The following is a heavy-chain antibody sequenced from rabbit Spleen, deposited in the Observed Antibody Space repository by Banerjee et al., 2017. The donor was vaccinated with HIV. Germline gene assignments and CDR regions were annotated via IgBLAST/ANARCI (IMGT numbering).Heavy chain of an antibody. CDR2: IDAGSSGFT. CDR1: GVSFSANPY. D-gene: IGHD1-1*01. J-gene: IGHJ6*01. CDR3: ARDSTSSFSSYGMDL. Sequence: QEQLEESGGGLVKPGASLTLTCTASGVSFSANPYICWVRQAPGKGLEWIVCIDAGSSGFTYFASWAKGRFTISKTSSTTVTLQMTSLTAADTATYFCARDSTSSFSSYGMDLWGQGTLVTVS. V-gene: IGHV1S45*01.